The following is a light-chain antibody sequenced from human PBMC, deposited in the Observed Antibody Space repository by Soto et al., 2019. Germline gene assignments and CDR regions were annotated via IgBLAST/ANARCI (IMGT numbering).Light chain of an antibody. J-gene: IGKJ5*01. CDR2: GAS. Sequence: VMTQAPSTLSVSPWERSTLSFMASQSVSSSYLAWYQQKPGQAPRLLIYGASTRATGIPARFSGSGSGTEFTLTISSLQSEDFEVYYCQQYNNWPITFGQGTRLEI. V-gene: IGKV3-15*01. CDR3: QQYNNWPIT. CDR1: QSVSSSY.